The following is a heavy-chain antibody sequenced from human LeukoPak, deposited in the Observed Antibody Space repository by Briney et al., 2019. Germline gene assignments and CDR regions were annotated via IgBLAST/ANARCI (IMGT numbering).Heavy chain of an antibody. CDR1: GYTFTGYY. J-gene: IGHJ5*02. V-gene: IGHV1-2*02. D-gene: IGHD4-17*01. Sequence: GASVKVSCKASGYTFTGYYMHWVRQAPGQGLEWMGWINPNSGGTNYAQKFQGRVTMTRDTSISTAYMELSSLRSEDTAVYYCARKGRYGGGYNWFDPWGQGTLVTVSS. CDR2: INPNSGGT. CDR3: ARKGRYGGGYNWFDP.